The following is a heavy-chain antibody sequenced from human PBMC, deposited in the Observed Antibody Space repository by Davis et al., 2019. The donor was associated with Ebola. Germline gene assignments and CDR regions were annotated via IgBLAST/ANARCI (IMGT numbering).Heavy chain of an antibody. V-gene: IGHV3-30*04. Sequence: PGGSLRLSCATSGFPFSNYAMHWVRQTPDKGLEWVAVASHDGTTTYYEDSVKGRFTISRDNSKNTLYLQLNRLRTEDTAVYYCARNPGGANGMDVWGQGTTVTVSS. J-gene: IGHJ6*02. CDR1: GFPFSNYA. CDR3: ARNPGGANGMDV. CDR2: ASHDGTTT. D-gene: IGHD1-26*01.